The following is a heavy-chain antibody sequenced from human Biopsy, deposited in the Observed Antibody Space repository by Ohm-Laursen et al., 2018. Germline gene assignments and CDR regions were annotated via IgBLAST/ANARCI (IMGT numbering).Heavy chain of an antibody. CDR1: FFFFIYYI. J-gene: IGHJ4*02. D-gene: IGHD3-22*01. Sequence: SLILSCAPFFFFFIYYIMNRVRPAPRKGRGWVSIINPRFAYTYYGDSVKGRFTISRDNSRNILYLQMNSLRAEDTAIYYCAKDWTSQYYYDTMDDYWGQGTLVTVSS. CDR2: INPRFAYT. CDR3: AKDWTSQYYYDTMDDY. V-gene: IGHV3-23*01.